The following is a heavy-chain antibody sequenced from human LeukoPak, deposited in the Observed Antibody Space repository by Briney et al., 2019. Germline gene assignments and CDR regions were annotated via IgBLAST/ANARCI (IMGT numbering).Heavy chain of an antibody. J-gene: IGHJ6*03. CDR3: VRGGAARQGGLNFYYYIDF. CDR2: IYPGDSDT. V-gene: IGHV5-51*01. D-gene: IGHD6-6*01. CDR1: GYSITSYW. Sequence: GESLKISCKGSGYSITSYWIGWVRQMPGKGLEWMGIIYPGDSDTRYSPSFQGQVTISADKSISTAFLQWSSLKASDTAMYYCVRGGAARQGGLNFYYYIDFWGKGTTVTVSS.